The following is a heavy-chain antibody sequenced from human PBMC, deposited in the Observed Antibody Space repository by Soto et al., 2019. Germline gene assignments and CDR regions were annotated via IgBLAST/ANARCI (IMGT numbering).Heavy chain of an antibody. V-gene: IGHV3-23*01. Sequence: EVLLLESGGGLVQPGGSLRLSCAASGFTFSNYAMTWVRQAPGKGLEWVSAITGSGGSTYYADSVKGRFTISRDNSKNTLYLQMNSLRAEDSAVYYCAKLVGGQWLVMDYWGQGTLVTVSS. D-gene: IGHD6-19*01. CDR2: ITGSGGST. CDR3: AKLVGGQWLVMDY. J-gene: IGHJ4*02. CDR1: GFTFSNYA.